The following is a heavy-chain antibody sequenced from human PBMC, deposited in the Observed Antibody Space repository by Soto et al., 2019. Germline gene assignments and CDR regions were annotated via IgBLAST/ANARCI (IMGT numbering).Heavy chain of an antibody. J-gene: IGHJ5*02. D-gene: IGHD3-3*01. CDR3: AHKPRNLRFFGPVWFDP. CDR2: IYWDDDK. Sequence: QITLKESGPTLVKPTQTLTLTCTFSGFSLSTSGVGVGWIRQPPGKALEWLALIYWDDDKRYSPSLKSRLTITKDTSKNQVVLTMTNMDPVDTATYYCAHKPRNLRFFGPVWFDPWGQGTLVTVSS. V-gene: IGHV2-5*02. CDR1: GFSLSTSGVG.